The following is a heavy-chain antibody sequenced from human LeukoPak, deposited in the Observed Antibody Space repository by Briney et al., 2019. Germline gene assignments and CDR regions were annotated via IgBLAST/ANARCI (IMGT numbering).Heavy chain of an antibody. J-gene: IGHJ4*02. CDR3: ARAGVTAAYYFDY. CDR2: IHYSGST. D-gene: IGHD3-10*01. Sequence: PSETLSLTCTVSGCSIRSYYWSWIRQPPGKGLEWIGYIHYSGSTNYNPSLKSRVTISVDMSKNQFSLTTSSVTGADTGVYYCARAGVTAAYYFDYWGQGTLVTVSS. V-gene: IGHV4-59*01. CDR1: GCSIRSYY.